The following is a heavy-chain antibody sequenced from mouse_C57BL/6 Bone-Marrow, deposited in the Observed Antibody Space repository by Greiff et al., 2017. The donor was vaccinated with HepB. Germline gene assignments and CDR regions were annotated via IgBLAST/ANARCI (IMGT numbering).Heavy chain of an antibody. CDR2: ISSGGDYI. CDR1: GFTFSSYA. CDR3: TRGYYGSSHWYFDV. Sequence: EVKLMESGEGLVKPGGSLKLSCAASGFTFSSYAMSWVRQTPEKRLEWVAYISSGGDYIYYADTVKGRFTIARDNARNTLYLQMSSLKSEDTAMYYCTRGYYGSSHWYFDVWGTGTTVTVSS. J-gene: IGHJ1*03. V-gene: IGHV5-9-1*02. D-gene: IGHD1-1*01.